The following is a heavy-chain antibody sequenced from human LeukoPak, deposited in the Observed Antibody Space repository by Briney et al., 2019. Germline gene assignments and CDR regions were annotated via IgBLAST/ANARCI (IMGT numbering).Heavy chain of an antibody. CDR2: ISETSSHI. CDR3: ARGVVPAAFDY. J-gene: IGHJ4*02. CDR1: GFIFSGYS. D-gene: IGHD2-2*01. Sequence: GGSLRLSCAASGFIFSGYSMNWVRQAPGKGLEWVSSISETSSHISYADSVKGRFTISRHNAKNSLYVHLNSLRADDTAVYYCARGVVPAAFDYWGQGTLATVSS. V-gene: IGHV3-21*01.